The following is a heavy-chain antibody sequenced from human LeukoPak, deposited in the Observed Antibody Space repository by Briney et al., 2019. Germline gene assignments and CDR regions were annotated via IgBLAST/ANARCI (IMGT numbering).Heavy chain of an antibody. V-gene: IGHV3-23*01. CDR2: ISGSGSST. J-gene: IGHJ4*02. D-gene: IGHD6-19*01. CDR3: AKDLLKRVVAGPDY. CDR1: GFTFSSYA. Sequence: GGSLRLSCAASGFTFSSYAMSWVRQAPGKGLEWVSAISGSGSSTYYADSVKGRFTISRDNSKNTLYLQMNSLRAEDTAVFYCAKDLLKRVVAGPDYWGQGTLVTVSS.